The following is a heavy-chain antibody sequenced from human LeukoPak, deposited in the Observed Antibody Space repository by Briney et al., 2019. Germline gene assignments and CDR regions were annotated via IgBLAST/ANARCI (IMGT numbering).Heavy chain of an antibody. CDR3: AIRIDPSDY. Sequence: SETLSLTCAVYGGSFSGYYWSWLRQPPGKGLEWIGEINHSGSTNYNPSLKSRVTISVDTSKNQFSLKLSSVTAADTAMYYCAIRIDPSDYWGQGTLVTVSS. CDR1: GGSFSGYY. CDR2: INHSGST. V-gene: IGHV4-34*01. J-gene: IGHJ4*02. D-gene: IGHD3-3*02.